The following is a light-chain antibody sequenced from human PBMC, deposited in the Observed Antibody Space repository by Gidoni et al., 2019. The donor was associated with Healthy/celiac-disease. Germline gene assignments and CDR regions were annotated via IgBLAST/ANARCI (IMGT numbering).Light chain of an antibody. J-gene: IGLJ2*01. CDR2: EVS. CDR1: SSDVGGYNY. V-gene: IGLV2-14*01. Sequence: QSALTQPASVSGSPGQSIPISCTGTSSDVGGYNYVSWYQQHPGKAPKFMIYEVSNRPSGVSNRFSGSKSGNTASLTISGLQAEDEADYYCSSYTSSSIVVFGGGTKLTVL. CDR3: SSYTSSSIVV.